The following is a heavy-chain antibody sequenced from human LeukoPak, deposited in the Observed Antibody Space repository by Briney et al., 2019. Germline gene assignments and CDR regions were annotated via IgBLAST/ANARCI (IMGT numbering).Heavy chain of an antibody. CDR1: GFTFSSYA. J-gene: IGHJ4*02. V-gene: IGHV3-30*04. CDR2: ISYDGSNK. CDR3: ARDKVQQLVRNSYFDY. Sequence: GGSLRLSCAASGFTFSSYAMHWVRQAPGKGLEWVAVISYDGSNKCYADSVKGRFTISRDNSKNTLYLQMNSLRAEDTAVYYCARDKVQQLVRNSYFDYWGQGTLVTVSS. D-gene: IGHD6-13*01.